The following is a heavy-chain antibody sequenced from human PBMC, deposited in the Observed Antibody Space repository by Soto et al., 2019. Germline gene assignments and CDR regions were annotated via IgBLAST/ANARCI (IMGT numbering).Heavy chain of an antibody. CDR1: GGTFSSYA. D-gene: IGHD2-15*01. CDR3: ARDSLGYCSGGSCYFDY. J-gene: IGHJ4*02. CDR2: IIPIFGTA. V-gene: IGHV1-69*01. Sequence: QVQLVQSGAEVKKPGSSVKVSCKASGGTFSSYAISWVRQAPGQGLEWRGGIIPIFGTANYAQKFQGRVTITADESTSTAYMELSSLRSEDTAVYYCARDSLGYCSGGSCYFDYWGQGTLVTVSS.